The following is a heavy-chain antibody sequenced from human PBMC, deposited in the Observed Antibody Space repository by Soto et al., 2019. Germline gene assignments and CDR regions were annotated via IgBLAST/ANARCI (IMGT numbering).Heavy chain of an antibody. Sequence: QVQLQESGPGLVKSSETLSLTCTVSGGSIDYYYWSWIRQPPGKGLEWIGYSSDSGSTKYNPSLRSRVTISVDTSKNQFALHLSSVTAADTAVYYCARDSTILFPYQDIDVWGQGTPVTVSS. J-gene: IGHJ6*02. CDR2: SSDSGST. V-gene: IGHV4-59*01. D-gene: IGHD2-2*01. CDR1: GGSIDYYY. CDR3: ARDSTILFPYQDIDV.